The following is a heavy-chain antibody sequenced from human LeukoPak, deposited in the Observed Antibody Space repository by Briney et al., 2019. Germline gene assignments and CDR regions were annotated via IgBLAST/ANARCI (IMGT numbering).Heavy chain of an antibody. D-gene: IGHD6-19*01. CDR3: ARTQWLEDAFDF. V-gene: IGHV1-18*01. CDR2: ISTYNGNT. Sequence: GASGKVSCKASDDTFSNYGISWVRQAPGQGLEWMGWISTYNGNTHYAQKFQGRVTMTTDTSTNIAYLELRDLRSDDTAVYYCARTQWLEDAFDFWGQGTVVTVSS. CDR1: DDTFSNYG. J-gene: IGHJ3*01.